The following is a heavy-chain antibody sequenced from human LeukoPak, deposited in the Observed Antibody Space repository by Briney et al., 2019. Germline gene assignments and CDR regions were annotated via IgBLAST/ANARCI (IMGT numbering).Heavy chain of an antibody. CDR2: IWYDGNNK. CDR1: GFTFSTYA. J-gene: IGHJ4*02. Sequence: PGRSLRLSCAAAGFTFSTYAMHWGRQAPGKGLGGVAVIWYDGNNKYYADSVKGRFTISRDNSKNTLYLQMNSLRVEDTAVYYCARGSSSVTLPGDWGQGTLVTVSS. CDR3: ARGSSSVTLPGD. V-gene: IGHV3-33*01. D-gene: IGHD2-2*01.